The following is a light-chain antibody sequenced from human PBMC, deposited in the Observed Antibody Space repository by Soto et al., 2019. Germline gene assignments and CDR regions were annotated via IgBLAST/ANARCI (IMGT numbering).Light chain of an antibody. Sequence: QSVLTQPASVSGSPGQSITISCTGTSSDVGGYNSVSWYQHHPGKAPKLMIYEISSRPSGISNRFSGSKSGNTASLTISGLQAEDEADYYCRSYTSSSTPLYVFGTGTKVTVL. J-gene: IGLJ1*01. CDR2: EIS. CDR1: SSDVGGYNS. CDR3: RSYTSSSTPLYV. V-gene: IGLV2-14*01.